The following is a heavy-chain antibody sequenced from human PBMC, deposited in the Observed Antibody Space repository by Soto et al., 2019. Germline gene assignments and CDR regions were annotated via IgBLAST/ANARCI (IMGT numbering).Heavy chain of an antibody. CDR3: TSQRDRQQLVTFSYYGMDV. D-gene: IGHD6-13*01. J-gene: IGHJ6*02. V-gene: IGHV3-15*01. Sequence: EVQLVESGGGLVKPGGSLRLSCAASGFTFSNAGMSWVRQAPGKRLEWVGRRKSKTDGGTIDYAAPVKGRFTISRDDSKDTLFLQMNSLRTEDTAVYYCTSQRDRQQLVTFSYYGMDVWGQGTTVTVSS. CDR1: GFTFSNAG. CDR2: RKSKTDGGTI.